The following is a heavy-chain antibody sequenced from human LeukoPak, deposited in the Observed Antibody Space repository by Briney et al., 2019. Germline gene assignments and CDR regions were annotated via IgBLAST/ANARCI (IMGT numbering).Heavy chain of an antibody. CDR1: GYTFTGYC. J-gene: IGHJ4*02. CDR3: ARDWGERLDGSGSYSSY. V-gene: IGHV1-2*02. Sequence: GASVKVSCKASGYTFTGYCMHWVRQAPGQGLEWMGWINPNSGGTNYAQKFQGRVTMTRDTSISTAYMELSRLRSDDTAVYYCARDWGERLDGSGSYSSYWGQGTLVTVSS. D-gene: IGHD3-10*01. CDR2: INPNSGGT.